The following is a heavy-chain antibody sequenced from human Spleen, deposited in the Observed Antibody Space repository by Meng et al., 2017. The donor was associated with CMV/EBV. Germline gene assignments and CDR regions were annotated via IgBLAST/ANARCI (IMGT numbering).Heavy chain of an antibody. CDR1: GFPFSSYS. D-gene: IGHD3-3*01. Sequence: GGSLRLSCAASGFPFSSYSMNWVRQAPGKVVEWVSYISSIGSPIYYADSVKGRFTISRDNAKNSLYLQMNSLRVEDTAVYYCASSRFLEWLSAAFDIWGQGTMVTVSS. V-gene: IGHV3-48*04. CDR2: ISSIGSPI. CDR3: ASSRFLEWLSAAFDI. J-gene: IGHJ3*02.